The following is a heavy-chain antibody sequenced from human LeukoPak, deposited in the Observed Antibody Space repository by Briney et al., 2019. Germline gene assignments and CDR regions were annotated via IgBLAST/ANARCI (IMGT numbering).Heavy chain of an antibody. CDR2: ISGSGGST. CDR3: AKKQGDSSSDYYYYYMDV. CDR1: GFTFSSYA. V-gene: IGHV3-23*01. D-gene: IGHD6-6*01. J-gene: IGHJ6*03. Sequence: PGGSLRLSCAASGFTFSSYAMSWVRQAPGKGLEWVSAISGSGGSTYYADSVKGRFTISRDNSKNTLYLQMNSLRAEDTAVYYCAKKQGDSSSDYYYYYMDVWGKGTTVTVSS.